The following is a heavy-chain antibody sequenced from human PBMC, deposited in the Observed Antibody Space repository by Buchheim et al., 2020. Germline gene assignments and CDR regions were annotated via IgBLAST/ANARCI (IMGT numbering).Heavy chain of an antibody. J-gene: IGHJ4*02. CDR2: ISGGGDYT. CDR1: GLTFSGFA. CDR3: TKKLLSGSYPFDN. V-gene: IGHV3-23*01. D-gene: IGHD3-22*01. Sequence: EVQLLESGGGLVQPGGSLRLSCAASGLTFSGFAMNWVRQAPGKGLEWVSSISGGGDYTYYADSVMGRFTISRDNSESTLFLQMNSLRAEDTAVYYCTKKLLSGSYPFDNWGQGTL.